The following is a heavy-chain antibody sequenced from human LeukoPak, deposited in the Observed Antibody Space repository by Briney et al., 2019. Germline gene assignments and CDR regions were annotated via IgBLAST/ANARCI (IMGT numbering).Heavy chain of an antibody. V-gene: IGHV1-18*01. Sequence: GASVKVSCKASGYTFNSYGISWVRQAPGQGLEWMGWISAYNGNTNYAQKLQGRVTMTTDTSTSTAYMELRSLRSDDTAAYYCARDRGQDFDWLLYRWGQGTLVTVSS. J-gene: IGHJ4*02. CDR1: GYTFNSYG. D-gene: IGHD3-9*01. CDR2: ISAYNGNT. CDR3: ARDRGQDFDWLLYR.